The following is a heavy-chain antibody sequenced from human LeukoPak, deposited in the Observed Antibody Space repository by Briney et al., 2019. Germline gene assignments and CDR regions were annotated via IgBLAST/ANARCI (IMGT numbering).Heavy chain of an antibody. D-gene: IGHD3-10*01. V-gene: IGHV3-30*02. CDR3: AKDPVWFGARNDAFDI. CDR2: IRYDGSNK. CDR1: GFTFSSYG. J-gene: IGHJ3*02. Sequence: GGSLRLSCAASGFTFSSYGMHWVRQAPGKGLEWVAFIRYDGSNKYYADSVKGRFTISRDNSKNTLYLQMNSLRAEDTAVYYCAKDPVWFGARNDAFDIWGQGTMVTVSS.